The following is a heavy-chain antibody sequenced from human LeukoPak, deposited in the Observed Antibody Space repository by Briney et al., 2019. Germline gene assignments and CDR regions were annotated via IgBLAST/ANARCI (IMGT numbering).Heavy chain of an antibody. J-gene: IGHJ4*02. CDR1: GFTFSSYR. Sequence: GGSLRLSCAASGFTFSSYRMSWVRQAPGKGLEWVANIKQDGSEKYYVDSVKGRFTISRDNAKNSLYLQMNSLRAEDTAVYYCARDYTTLDYWGQGTLVTVSS. V-gene: IGHV3-7*01. D-gene: IGHD4-17*01. CDR2: IKQDGSEK. CDR3: ARDYTTLDY.